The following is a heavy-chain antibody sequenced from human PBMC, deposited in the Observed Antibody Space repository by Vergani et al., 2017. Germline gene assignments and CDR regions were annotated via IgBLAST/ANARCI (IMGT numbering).Heavy chain of an antibody. CDR3: ARGQSVRGVYSRSDGMDV. CDR1: GGSFSGYY. D-gene: IGHD3-10*01. Sequence: QVQLQQWGAGLLKPSETLSLTCAVHGGSFSGYYWSWMRQPPGKGREWIGEINHSGSTNYNPSLKSRVTISVDTSKNQFSLKLSSVTAADTAVYYCARGQSVRGVYSRSDGMDVWGQGTTVTVSS. J-gene: IGHJ6*02. V-gene: IGHV4-34*01. CDR2: INHSGST.